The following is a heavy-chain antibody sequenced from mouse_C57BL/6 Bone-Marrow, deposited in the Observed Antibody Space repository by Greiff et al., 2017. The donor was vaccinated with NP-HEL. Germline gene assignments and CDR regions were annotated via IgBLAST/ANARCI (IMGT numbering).Heavy chain of an antibody. CDR1: GYTFTSYG. D-gene: IGHD1-1*01. J-gene: IGHJ3*01. CDR2: IYPRSGNT. V-gene: IGHV1-81*01. Sequence: VQLQQSGAELARPGASVKLSCKASGYTFTSYGISWVKQRTGQGLEWIGEIYPRSGNTYYNEKFKGKATLTADKTSSTAYMARRSLTSEDSAVYFCAIYYYGSSFAYWGQGTLVTVSA. CDR3: AIYYYGSSFAY.